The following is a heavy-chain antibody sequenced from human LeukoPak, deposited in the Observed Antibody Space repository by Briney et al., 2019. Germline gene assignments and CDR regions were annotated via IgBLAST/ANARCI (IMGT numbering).Heavy chain of an antibody. J-gene: IGHJ4*02. V-gene: IGHV1-18*01. CDR2: ISAYNGNT. CDR1: GYTFTSYG. Sequence: ASVKVSCKASGYTFTSYGINWVRQAPGQGLEWMGWISAYNGNTNYAQKLQGRVTMTTDTYTSTAYMELRSLRSDDTAVYYCARGLRYCSGGSCCIDYWGQGTLVTVSS. D-gene: IGHD2-15*01. CDR3: ARGLRYCSGGSCCIDY.